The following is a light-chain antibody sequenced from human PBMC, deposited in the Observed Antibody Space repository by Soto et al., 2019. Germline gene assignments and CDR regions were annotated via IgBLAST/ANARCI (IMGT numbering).Light chain of an antibody. CDR1: SSDVGGYSH. J-gene: IGLJ1*01. CDR3: SSYTSSGRYV. V-gene: IGLV2-14*01. CDR2: DVS. Sequence: QSVLTQPASVSGSPGQSITISCTGTSSDVGGYSHVSWYQQNTGKAPKLMVYDVSNRPSGVSNRFSGSKSGNTASLTIFGLQAEDEADYYCSSYTSSGRYVFGTGTKVTVL.